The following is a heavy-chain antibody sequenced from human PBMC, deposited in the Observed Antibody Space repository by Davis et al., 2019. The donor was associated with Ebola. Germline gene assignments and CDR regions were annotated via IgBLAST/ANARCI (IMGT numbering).Heavy chain of an antibody. J-gene: IGHJ4*02. Sequence: MPSETLSLTCSVSGGSITSGYFWGWIRQSPGKGLEWLGSLFHSGSTYYNPSLRSRITESVDASTNQFSLRLTSVTAADTAVYYCVRHITTSRFYFDYWGQGALVTVSS. CDR2: LFHSGST. CDR3: VRHITTSRFYFDY. V-gene: IGHV4-38-2*02. CDR1: GGSITSGYF. D-gene: IGHD2-21*01.